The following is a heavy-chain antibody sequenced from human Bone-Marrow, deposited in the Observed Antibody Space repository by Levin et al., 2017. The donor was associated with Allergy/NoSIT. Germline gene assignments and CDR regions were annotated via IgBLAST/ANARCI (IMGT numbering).Heavy chain of an antibody. CDR3: AKDPQHYGDDVFDH. Sequence: LSLTCAVSGFTLGNYAMTWFRQAPGKGLEWVSTISGSGDNTHYADFVEGRFTISRDNSKNTLFLQMDSLRAEDTAVFYCAKDPQHYGDDVFDHWGQGTLVTVSS. D-gene: IGHD4-17*01. CDR2: ISGSGDNT. V-gene: IGHV3-23*01. J-gene: IGHJ4*02. CDR1: GFTLGNYA.